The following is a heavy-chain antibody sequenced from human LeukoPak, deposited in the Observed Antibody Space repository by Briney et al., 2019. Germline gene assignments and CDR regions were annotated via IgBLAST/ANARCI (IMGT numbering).Heavy chain of an antibody. Sequence: PGGSLRLSCAASGFTFSSYTMTWVRQAPGKGLEWVSVISDSGDITFYAASVKGRFTISRDNSKNTLYLQMNNLRAEDTALYYCAKKRYYDSGSYPFDYWGQGTLVTVSS. CDR2: ISDSGDIT. CDR1: GFTFSSYT. D-gene: IGHD3-22*01. J-gene: IGHJ4*02. V-gene: IGHV3-23*01. CDR3: AKKRYYDSGSYPFDY.